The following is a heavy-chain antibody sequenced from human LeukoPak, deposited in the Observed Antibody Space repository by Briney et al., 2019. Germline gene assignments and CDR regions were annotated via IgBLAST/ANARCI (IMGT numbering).Heavy chain of an antibody. D-gene: IGHD3-10*01. J-gene: IGHJ4*02. CDR1: GGSISSSSYY. CDR2: FYYPGST. V-gene: IGHV4-39*01. CDR3: ASRSGGDY. Sequence: SETLSLTCTVSGGSISSSSYYGAWIRQPPGKGLEWIGSFYYPGSTYYNPSLKSRVTISIDASSNQFSLNLSSVTAADTAVYYCASRSGGDYWGKGTLVTVSS.